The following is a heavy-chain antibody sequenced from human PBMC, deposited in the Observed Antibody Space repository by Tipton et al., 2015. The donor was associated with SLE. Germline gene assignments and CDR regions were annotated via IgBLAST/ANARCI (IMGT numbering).Heavy chain of an antibody. V-gene: IGHV4-4*07. Sequence: TLSLTCTVSGGSISGYSWNWIRQPAGKRLEWIGRVYNSGTTNYNPSLKSRVTMSVDTSKNQFSLKLSSVTVADTAVYYCVRSNWAFFDHWGQGALVPVPS. CDR3: VRSNWAFFDH. CDR2: VYNSGTT. CDR1: GGSISGYS. D-gene: IGHD7-27*01. J-gene: IGHJ4*02.